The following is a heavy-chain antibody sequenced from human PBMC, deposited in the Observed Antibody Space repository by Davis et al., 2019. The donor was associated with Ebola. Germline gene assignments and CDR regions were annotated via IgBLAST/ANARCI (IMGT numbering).Heavy chain of an antibody. CDR1: GFSFSSYW. Sequence: HTGGSLRLSCAASGFSFSSYWMHWVRQAPGKGLVWVARINRDGSSTFYADSVKGRFTLSRDNAKKTLYLQMNSLRAEDTAVYYCTRKFDYDGYYWGQGTLVTVSS. CDR2: INRDGSST. V-gene: IGHV3-74*01. D-gene: IGHD4-23*01. CDR3: TRKFDYDGYY. J-gene: IGHJ4*02.